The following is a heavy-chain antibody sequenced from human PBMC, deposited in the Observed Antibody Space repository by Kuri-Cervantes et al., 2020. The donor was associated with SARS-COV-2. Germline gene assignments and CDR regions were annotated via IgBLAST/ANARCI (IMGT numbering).Heavy chain of an antibody. CDR1: GFTFSSYA. V-gene: IGHV3-30*04. CDR3: ARVGWGSPFDY. Sequence: SLKISCAASGFTFSSYAMHWVRQAPGKGLEWVAVISYDGSNKYYADSVKGRFTISRDNSKNTLYLQMNSLRAEDTAVYYCARVGWGSPFDYWGQGTLVTVSS. CDR2: ISYDGSNK. D-gene: IGHD7-27*01. J-gene: IGHJ4*02.